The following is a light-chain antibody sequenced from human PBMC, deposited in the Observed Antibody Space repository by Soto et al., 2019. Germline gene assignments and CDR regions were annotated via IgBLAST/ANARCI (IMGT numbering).Light chain of an antibody. CDR2: DVT. CDR1: TSDIGGHDY. CDR3: SSYSSSSTSVL. V-gene: IGLV2-14*03. Sequence: QSVLTQTASVSGSPGQSLTISCTGTTSDIGGHDYVSWYQQHPGKAPKVLIYDVTNRPSGISHRFSGSKSGNTASLIISGLQAEDEADYYCSSYSSSSTSVLFGAGTKVTVL. J-gene: IGLJ3*02.